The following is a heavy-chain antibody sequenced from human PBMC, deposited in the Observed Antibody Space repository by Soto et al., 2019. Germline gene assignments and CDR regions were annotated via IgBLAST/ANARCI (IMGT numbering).Heavy chain of an antibody. J-gene: IGHJ6*02. CDR2: IYYSGST. V-gene: IGHV4-31*03. CDR1: GGSISNGGYY. CDR3: ARDVTDFWSGHEGMDV. Sequence: SETLSLTCTDSGGSISNGGYYWTWIRQDPGKGLEWIGYIYYSGSTYYNPSLKSRVTISVDTSKNQSSLKLTSVTAADTAVYYCARDVTDFWSGHEGMDVWGQGTTVTVSS. D-gene: IGHD3-3*01.